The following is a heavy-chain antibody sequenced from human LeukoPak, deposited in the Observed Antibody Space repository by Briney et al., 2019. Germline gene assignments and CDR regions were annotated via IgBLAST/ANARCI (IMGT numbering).Heavy chain of an antibody. CDR3: ARGYGSGSPIDY. J-gene: IGHJ4*02. CDR1: GGSISSGSYY. V-gene: IGHV4-61*02. CDR2: IYTSGST. Sequence: SETLSLTCTVSGGSISSGSYYWSWIRQPAGNGLEWIGRIYTSGSTNYNPSLKSRVTISVDTSKNQFSLKLSSVTAADTAVYYCARGYGSGSPIDYWGQGTLVTVSS. D-gene: IGHD3-10*01.